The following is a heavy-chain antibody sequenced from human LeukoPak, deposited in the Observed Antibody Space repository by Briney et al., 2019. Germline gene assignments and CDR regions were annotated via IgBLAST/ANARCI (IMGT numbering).Heavy chain of an antibody. CDR3: ATLTGGDDAFDI. CDR2: IYHSGST. J-gene: IGHJ3*02. CDR1: GYSISSGYY. D-gene: IGHD4-23*01. V-gene: IGHV4-38-2*02. Sequence: SETLSLTCTVSGYSISSGYYWGWIRQPPGKGLEWIGSIYHSGSTYYNPSLKSRVTISVDTSKNQFSLKLSSVTAADTAVYYCATLTGGDDAFDIWGQGTMVTVSS.